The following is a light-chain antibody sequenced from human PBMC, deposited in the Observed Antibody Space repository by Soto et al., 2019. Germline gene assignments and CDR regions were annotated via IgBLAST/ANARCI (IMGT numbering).Light chain of an antibody. V-gene: IGKV1-5*01. J-gene: IGKJ5*01. CDR3: QQYGTSPRT. CDR1: QSISSW. Sequence: DIQMTQSPSTLSASVGDRVTITCRASQSISSWLAWYHQKPGTAPKLLIYHASTLESGVPSMFSGSGSGTDFTLTISRLETEDFAVYICQQYGTSPRTLGPGTRLDIK. CDR2: HAS.